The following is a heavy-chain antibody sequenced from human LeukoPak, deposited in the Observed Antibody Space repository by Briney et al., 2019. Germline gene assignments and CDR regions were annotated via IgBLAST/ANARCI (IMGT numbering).Heavy chain of an antibody. D-gene: IGHD1-26*01. J-gene: IGHJ4*02. CDR3: AKDLSGSYLPYYFDY. CDR2: ISGSGGST. Sequence: GGSVRLSCAASGFTFSSYAMSWVRQAPGKGLEWVSAISGSGGSTYYADSVKGRFTISRDNSKNTLYLQMNSLRAEDTAVYYCAKDLSGSYLPYYFDYWGQGTLVTVSS. V-gene: IGHV3-23*01. CDR1: GFTFSSYA.